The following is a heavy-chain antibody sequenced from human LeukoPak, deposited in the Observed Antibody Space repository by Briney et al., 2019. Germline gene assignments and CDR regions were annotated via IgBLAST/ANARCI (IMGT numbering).Heavy chain of an antibody. V-gene: IGHV4-4*07. Sequence: SETLSLTCSVSGASVSSYYWTWIRQPAGKGLEWIGRIYPSGTTHYNPSLKGRVTMSLDTSKNQFSLKLTSVTAADTAVYYCADDFGDWGQGTLVTVSS. CDR1: GASVSSYY. CDR2: IYPSGTT. J-gene: IGHJ4*02. D-gene: IGHD4-17*01. CDR3: ADDFGD.